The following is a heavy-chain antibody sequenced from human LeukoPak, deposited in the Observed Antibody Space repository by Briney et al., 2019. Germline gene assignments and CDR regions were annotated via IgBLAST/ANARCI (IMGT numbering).Heavy chain of an antibody. CDR2: IYYSGST. CDR3: ARDAGGSGSYQIDY. J-gene: IGHJ4*02. CDR1: GGSISSSSYY. V-gene: IGHV4-61*01. Sequence: SETLSLTCTVSGGSISSSSYYWGWIRQPPGKGLEWIGYIYYSGSTNYNPSLKSRVTISVDTSKNQFSLKLSSVTAADTAVYYCARDAGGSGSYQIDYWGQGTLVTVSS. D-gene: IGHD3-10*01.